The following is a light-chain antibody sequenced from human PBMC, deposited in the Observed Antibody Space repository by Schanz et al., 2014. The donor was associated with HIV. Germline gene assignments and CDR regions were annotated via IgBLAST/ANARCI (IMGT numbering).Light chain of an antibody. J-gene: IGLJ3*02. V-gene: IGLV2-14*01. CDR3: SSYTSPSSRWV. CDR2: DVS. Sequence: QSALTQPASVSGSPGQSITISCSGTSSDVGGYKYVSWYQLHPGNAPKLMIYDVSYLPSGVSNRFSGSKSGNTASLTVSGLQAEDEADYYCSSYTSPSSRWVLGGGTKLPV. CDR1: SSDVGGYKY.